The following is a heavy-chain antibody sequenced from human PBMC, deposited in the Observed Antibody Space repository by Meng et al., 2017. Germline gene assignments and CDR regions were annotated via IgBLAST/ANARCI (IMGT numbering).Heavy chain of an antibody. Sequence: GSLLKISCAASGFTFSSYAMHWVRQAPGKGLEWVAVISYDGSNKYYADSVKGRFTISRDNSKNTLYLQMNSLRAEDTAVYYCARVKGGQWLGLLDYWGQGTLVTVSS. CDR3: ARVKGGQWLGLLDY. D-gene: IGHD6-19*01. V-gene: IGHV3-30*04. CDR1: GFTFSSYA. J-gene: IGHJ4*02. CDR2: ISYDGSNK.